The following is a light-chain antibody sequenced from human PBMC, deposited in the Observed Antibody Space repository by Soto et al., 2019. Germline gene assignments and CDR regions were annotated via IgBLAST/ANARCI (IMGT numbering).Light chain of an antibody. CDR3: QQYGSSPST. CDR2: GAS. Sequence: EIVLTQSPATLSLSPGERATLSCRASQSVSSSLAWYQQKPGQAPRLLIYGASTRATGIPARFSGSGSGTDFTLTIIRLEPEDFAVYCCQQYGSSPSTVGQGTRLEIK. CDR1: QSVSSS. J-gene: IGKJ5*01. V-gene: IGKV3-20*01.